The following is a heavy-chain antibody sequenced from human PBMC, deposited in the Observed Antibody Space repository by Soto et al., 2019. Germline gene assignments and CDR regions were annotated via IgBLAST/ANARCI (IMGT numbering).Heavy chain of an antibody. CDR3: ARDWGGYYYGMDV. J-gene: IGHJ6*02. CDR1: GFTFSSYW. Sequence: PGGSLRLSCAASGFTFSSYWMSWVRQAPGKGLEWVANIKQDGSEKYYVDSVKGRFTISRDNAKNSLYLQMNSLRAEDTAVYYCARDWGGYYYGMDVWGQGTRVTVSS. CDR2: IKQDGSEK. D-gene: IGHD3-16*01. V-gene: IGHV3-7*01.